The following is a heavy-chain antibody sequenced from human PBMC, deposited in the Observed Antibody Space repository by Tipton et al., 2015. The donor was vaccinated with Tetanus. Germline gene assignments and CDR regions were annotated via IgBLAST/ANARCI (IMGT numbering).Heavy chain of an antibody. J-gene: IGHJ6*02. CDR1: DGSIGSHY. CDR3: ARDTRKRPKFYYAMDV. CDR2: IYYNGST. Sequence: TLSLTCTVSDGSIGSHYWSWIRQPPGKGLEWIGNIYYNGSTNYNPSLKSRVTISIDTSNDQFSLKLSSVTPADTAVYHCARDTRKRPKFYYAMDVWGQATTVTVSS. V-gene: IGHV4-59*11.